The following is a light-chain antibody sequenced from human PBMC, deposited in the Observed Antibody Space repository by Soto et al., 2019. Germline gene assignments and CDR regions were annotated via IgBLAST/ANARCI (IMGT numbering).Light chain of an antibody. V-gene: IGLV1-44*01. CDR2: SHN. Sequence: QSVLTQPPSASGTPGQRVTISCSGSSSNIGRNTVNWYQQLPGTAPKLLIYSHNQRPSGVPDRFSVSKSGTSASLAISGVQSEDEADYYCAAWDDSMNVQLFGGGTKLTVL. CDR3: AAWDDSMNVQL. CDR1: SSNIGRNT. J-gene: IGLJ2*01.